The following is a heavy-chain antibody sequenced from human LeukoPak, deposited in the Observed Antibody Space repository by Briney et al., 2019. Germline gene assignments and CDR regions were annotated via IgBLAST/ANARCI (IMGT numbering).Heavy chain of an antibody. V-gene: IGHV3-23*01. CDR2: ISGSSSHT. J-gene: IGHJ5*02. CDR3: AKEHDYTNAAAEWGFDA. D-gene: IGHD2-2*02. CDR1: GFTFSVYA. Sequence: PGGSLRLSCAASGFTFSVYAMSWVRQAPGKGLEWVSGISGSSSHTKDADFVRGRFTIYRDNSRNTLFLQLNSLTAEDTAVYYCAKEHDYTNAAAEWGFDAWGQGSLVIVSS.